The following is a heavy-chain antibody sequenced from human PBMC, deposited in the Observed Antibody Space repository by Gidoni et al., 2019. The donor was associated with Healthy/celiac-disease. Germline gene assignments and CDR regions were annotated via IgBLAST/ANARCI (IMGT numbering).Heavy chain of an antibody. CDR2: INPSGGST. J-gene: IGHJ6*02. CDR3: ARARPADYYYGMDV. CDR1: GYPFTSYY. D-gene: IGHD2-2*01. Sequence: QVQLVQSGAEVKKPGASVKVSCKASGYPFTSYYMHWVRQAPGHGVEWLGIINPSGGSTSYAQKFPGRVTMTRDTSTSTVYMELSSLRSEDTAVYYCARARPADYYYGMDVWGQGTTVTVSS. V-gene: IGHV1-46*01.